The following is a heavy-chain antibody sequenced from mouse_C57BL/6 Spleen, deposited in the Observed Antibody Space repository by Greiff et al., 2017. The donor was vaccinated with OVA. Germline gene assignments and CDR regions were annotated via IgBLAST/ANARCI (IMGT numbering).Heavy chain of an antibody. Sequence: VQLQQSVAELVRPGASVKLSCTASGFNIKNTYMHWVKQRPEQGLEWIGRIDPANGNTKYAPKFQGKATITADTSSNTAYLQLSSLTSEDTAIYYCARSEAYDYDEGPFAYWGQGTLVTVSA. V-gene: IGHV14-3*01. D-gene: IGHD2-4*01. J-gene: IGHJ3*01. CDR3: ARSEAYDYDEGPFAY. CDR2: IDPANGNT. CDR1: GFNIKNTY.